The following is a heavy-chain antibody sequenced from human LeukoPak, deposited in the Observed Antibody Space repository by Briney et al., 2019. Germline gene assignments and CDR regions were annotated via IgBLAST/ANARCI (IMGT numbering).Heavy chain of an antibody. D-gene: IGHD1-26*01. Sequence: GASAKVSCKASGYTFTSYYMHWVRQAPGQGLEWMGIINPSGGSTSYAQKFRGRVTMTRDMSTSTVYMELSSLRSEDTAVYYCAREYGSQGFDYWGQGTLVTVSS. CDR3: AREYGSQGFDY. J-gene: IGHJ4*02. V-gene: IGHV1-46*01. CDR1: GYTFTSYY. CDR2: INPSGGST.